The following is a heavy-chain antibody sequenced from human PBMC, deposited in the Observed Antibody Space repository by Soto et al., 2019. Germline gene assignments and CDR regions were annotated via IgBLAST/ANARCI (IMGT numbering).Heavy chain of an antibody. CDR2: VSNTGSAT. D-gene: IGHD2-21*01. V-gene: IGHV3-23*01. J-gene: IGHJ5*02. Sequence: GWSLRLSCTASGFTFSSYAMSWVRQAPGKGLGWVSTVSNTGSATYYADSVKGRFTISRDNSKNILYLQMNSLRADDTAIYYCAKGPGGVISEWFAPWGQGNMVTVSS. CDR3: AKGPGGVISEWFAP. CDR1: GFTFSSYA.